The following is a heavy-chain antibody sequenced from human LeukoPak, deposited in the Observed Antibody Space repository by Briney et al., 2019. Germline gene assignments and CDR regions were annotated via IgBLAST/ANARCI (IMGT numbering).Heavy chain of an antibody. V-gene: IGHV4-39*07. CDR3: ARQIDPWAPFDP. Sequence: SETLSLTCTVSDGSTIISRYYWGWIRQSPGKGLEWLGSVYYSGTTYYNPSLKSRVTISLDMSKNQFFLRLNSVTAADTAVYYCARQIDPWAPFDPWGQGTLVTVSS. J-gene: IGHJ5*02. CDR2: VYYSGTT. CDR1: DGSTIISRYY. D-gene: IGHD3-9*01.